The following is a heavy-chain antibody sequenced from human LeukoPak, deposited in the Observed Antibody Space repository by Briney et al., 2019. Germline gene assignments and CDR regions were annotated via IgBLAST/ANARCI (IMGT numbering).Heavy chain of an antibody. CDR1: GFTFSSYA. CDR3: AREVSLGYFDY. J-gene: IGHJ4*02. V-gene: IGHV3-64*01. Sequence: PGGSLRLSCAASGFTFSSYALHWVRQAPGKVLEYVSAISSNGDTTYYANSVKGRFTISRDNAKNSLYLQMNSLRAEDTAVYYCAREVSLGYFDYWGQGTLVTVSS. CDR2: ISSNGDTT.